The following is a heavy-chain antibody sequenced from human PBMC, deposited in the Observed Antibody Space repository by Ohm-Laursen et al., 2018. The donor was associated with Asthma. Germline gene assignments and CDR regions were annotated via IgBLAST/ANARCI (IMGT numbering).Heavy chain of an antibody. D-gene: IGHD3-22*01. CDR1: GYTFTSYY. J-gene: IGHJ4*02. V-gene: IGHV1-3*01. CDR2: INAGNGNT. Sequence: ASVKVSCKASGYTFTSYYMHWVRQAPGQRLEWMGWINAGNGNTKYSQKFQGRVTITRDTSASTAYMELSSLRSEDTAVYYCARGQDSSGYYYSLGDYWGQGTLVTVSS. CDR3: ARGQDSSGYYYSLGDY.